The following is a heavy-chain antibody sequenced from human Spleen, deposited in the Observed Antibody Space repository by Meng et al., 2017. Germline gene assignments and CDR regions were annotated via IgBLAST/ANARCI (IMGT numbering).Heavy chain of an antibody. CDR3: AKDVSQVSYSSSSRFEY. CDR2: ISWNSGSI. Sequence: SLKISCAASGFTFSSYEMNWVRQAPGKGLEWVSGISWNSGSIDYADSVKGRFTISRDSDKNSLHLQMENLRAEDTAAYYCAKDVSQVSYSSSSRFEYWGQGTLVTVSS. CDR1: GFTFSSYE. D-gene: IGHD3-22*01. V-gene: IGHV3-9*01. J-gene: IGHJ4*02.